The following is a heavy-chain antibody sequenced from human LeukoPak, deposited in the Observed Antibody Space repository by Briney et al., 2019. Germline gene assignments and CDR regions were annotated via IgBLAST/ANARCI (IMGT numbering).Heavy chain of an antibody. CDR3: GRDPKLGIRGYTYGYIDY. CDR2: INTNTGNP. CDR1: GFTFRNYG. D-gene: IGHD5-18*01. V-gene: IGHV7-4-1*02. Sequence: PGGSLRLSCAASGFTFRNYGMHWVRQAPGQGLEWMGWINTNTGNPTYAQGFTGRYVFSLDTSVSTAYLQISGLKADDTAVYYCGRDPKLGIRGYTYGYIDYWGQGTLVTVSS. J-gene: IGHJ4*02.